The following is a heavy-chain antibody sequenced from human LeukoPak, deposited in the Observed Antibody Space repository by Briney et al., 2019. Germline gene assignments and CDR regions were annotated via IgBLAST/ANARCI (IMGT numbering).Heavy chain of an antibody. CDR2: IYHSGIT. D-gene: IGHD3-3*01. CDR1: GGSISSSNW. Sequence: SETLSLTCTVSGGSISSSNWWSWVRQPPGKGLEWIGEIYHSGITNYNPSLKSRVTISVDKSKNQFSLKLSSVTAADTAVYYCARVLRRGGPFDYWGQGTLVTVSS. J-gene: IGHJ4*02. CDR3: ARVLRRGGPFDY. V-gene: IGHV4-4*02.